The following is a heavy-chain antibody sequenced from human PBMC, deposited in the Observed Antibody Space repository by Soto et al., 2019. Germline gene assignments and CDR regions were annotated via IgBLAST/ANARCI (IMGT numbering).Heavy chain of an antibody. CDR3: ARGPNVACDY. CDR2: ISSSGSYT. V-gene: IGHV3-11*06. Sequence: GSMRLSCAGSGFTFNDYYMSWIRQAPGKGLEWVSYISSSGSYTNYADSVKGRFTISRDSAKNSLYLQMNSLRAEDTAVYYCARGPNVACDYRGRGTPVTGS. J-gene: IGHJ4*02. CDR1: GFTFNDYY. D-gene: IGHD3-3*02.